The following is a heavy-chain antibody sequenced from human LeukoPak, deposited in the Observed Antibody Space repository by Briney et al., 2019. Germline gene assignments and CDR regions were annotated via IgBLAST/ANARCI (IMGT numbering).Heavy chain of an antibody. CDR2: INAGIGNT. CDR1: GYTFTSYA. J-gene: IGHJ5*02. V-gene: IGHV1-3*01. D-gene: IGHD6-13*01. CDR3: ARVLDGIGSSWYGDNWFDP. Sequence: ASVQVSCKASGYTFTSYAMHWVRQAPGQRLEWMGWINAGIGNTKYSQRFQGRVTITRETSASTAYMELSSLRSEDTAVYYCARVLDGIGSSWYGDNWFDPWGQGTLVTVSS.